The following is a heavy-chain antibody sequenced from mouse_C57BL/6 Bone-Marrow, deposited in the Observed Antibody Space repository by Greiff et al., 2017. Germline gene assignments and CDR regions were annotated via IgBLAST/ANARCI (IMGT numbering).Heavy chain of an antibody. J-gene: IGHJ4*01. CDR3: TRGVDSSGPYAMDY. D-gene: IGHD3-2*02. CDR2: ISSGGDYI. CDR1: GFTFSSYA. V-gene: IGHV5-9-1*02. Sequence: EVLLVESGEGLVKPGGSLKLSCAASGFTFSSYAMSWVRPTPEKRLEWVAYISSGGDYIYSAYTVKGRFPISRDNARNTLYLQRSRLKSEDTDMYYCTRGVDSSGPYAMDYWGKGTSVTVSS.